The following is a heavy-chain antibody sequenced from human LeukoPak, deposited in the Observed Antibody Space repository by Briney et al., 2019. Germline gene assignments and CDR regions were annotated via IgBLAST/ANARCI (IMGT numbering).Heavy chain of an antibody. CDR1: GGSISSSNW. CDR3: ARVSIRGGDWDY. CDR2: IYHSGST. J-gene: IGHJ4*02. D-gene: IGHD2-21*02. V-gene: IGHV4-4*02. Sequence: SETLSLTCAVPGGSISSSNWWSWVRQPPGKGLEWIGEIYHSGSTNYNPSLKSRVTISVDKSKNQFSLKLSSVTAADTAVYYCARVSIRGGDWDYWGQGTLVTVSS.